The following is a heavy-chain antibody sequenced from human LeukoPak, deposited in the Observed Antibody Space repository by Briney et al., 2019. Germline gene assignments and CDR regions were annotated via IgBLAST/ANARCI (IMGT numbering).Heavy chain of an antibody. Sequence: GGSLRLSCAASGFTFSSYGMSWVRQAPGKGLEWVSAISGSGGSTYYADSVKGRFTISGDNSKNTLYLQMNSLRAEDTAVYYYAKSAQQLVFDPWGQGTLVTVSS. CDR1: GFTFSSYG. CDR2: ISGSGGST. D-gene: IGHD6-13*01. J-gene: IGHJ5*02. CDR3: AKSAQQLVFDP. V-gene: IGHV3-23*01.